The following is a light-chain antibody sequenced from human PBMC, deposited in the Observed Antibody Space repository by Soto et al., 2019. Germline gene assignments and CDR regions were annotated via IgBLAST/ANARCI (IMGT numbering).Light chain of an antibody. CDR3: QQSYSRPPQ. CDR1: QSISSH. CDR2: AAS. J-gene: IGKJ1*01. V-gene: IGKV1-39*01. Sequence: NHSPSCLLLFINDIVTITFRASQSISSHLNWYQQKPGKAPKLLIFAASSLQSGVPSRFSGSRSGPDFTLTISSLQPEDFATYYCQQSYSRPPQFGQVGKVDVK.